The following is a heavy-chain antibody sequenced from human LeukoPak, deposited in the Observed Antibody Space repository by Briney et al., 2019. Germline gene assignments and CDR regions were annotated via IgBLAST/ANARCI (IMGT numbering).Heavy chain of an antibody. Sequence: SETLSLTCAVYGGSFSGYYWSWLRQPPGKGLEWIGEINHSGSTNYNPSLKSRVTISVDTSKNQFSLKLRSVTAADTAVYYCARVVQSTDSSGFYLPEYFQHWGQGTLVTVSS. D-gene: IGHD3-22*01. CDR3: ARVVQSTDSSGFYLPEYFQH. CDR1: GGSFSGYY. J-gene: IGHJ1*01. CDR2: INHSGST. V-gene: IGHV4-34*01.